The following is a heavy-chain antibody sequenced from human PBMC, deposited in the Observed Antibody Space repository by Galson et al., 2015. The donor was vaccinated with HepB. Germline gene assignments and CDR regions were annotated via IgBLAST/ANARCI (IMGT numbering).Heavy chain of an antibody. D-gene: IGHD2-2*01. Sequence: SLRLSCAASGFTFSSYGMHWVRQAPGKGLEWVAVISYDGSNKYCADSVKGRFTISRDDSKNTLYLRMNSLRAEDTAVYYCATPGRQYCSSTSCYGLFGGFDIWGQGTMVTVSS. CDR2: ISYDGSNK. J-gene: IGHJ3*02. CDR1: GFTFSSYG. V-gene: IGHV3-30*03. CDR3: ATPGRQYCSSTSCYGLFGGFDI.